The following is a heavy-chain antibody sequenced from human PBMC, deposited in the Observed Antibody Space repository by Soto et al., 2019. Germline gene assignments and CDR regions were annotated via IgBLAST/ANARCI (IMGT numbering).Heavy chain of an antibody. Sequence: QVQLVQSEAEVRKPGASVKVSCKASGYSFTTHGISWVRRAPGHGLEWVGGISAYNGDTHYVQRFPGRLTMTTDTSTSTAYIELRSLTSDDTAVYYCARDPPFSGILRGTPLMDVWGQGTTVTVSS. V-gene: IGHV1-18*04. CDR2: ISAYNGDT. CDR3: ARDPPFSGILRGTPLMDV. D-gene: IGHD6-19*01. J-gene: IGHJ6*02. CDR1: GYSFTTHG.